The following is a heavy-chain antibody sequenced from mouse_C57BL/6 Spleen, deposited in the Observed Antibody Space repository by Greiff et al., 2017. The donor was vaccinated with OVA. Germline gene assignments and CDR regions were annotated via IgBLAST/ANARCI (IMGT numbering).Heavy chain of an antibody. CDR1: GYTFTSYW. J-gene: IGHJ2*01. Sequence: QVQLQQPGAELVKPGASVKLSCKASGYTFTSYWMQWVKQRPGQGLEWIGEIDPSDSYTNYNQKFKGKATLTVDTASSTAYMQLSSLTSEDSAVYYGARCYYGSSPYYFDYWGQGTTLTVSS. D-gene: IGHD1-1*01. CDR3: ARCYYGSSPYYFDY. V-gene: IGHV1-50*01. CDR2: IDPSDSYT.